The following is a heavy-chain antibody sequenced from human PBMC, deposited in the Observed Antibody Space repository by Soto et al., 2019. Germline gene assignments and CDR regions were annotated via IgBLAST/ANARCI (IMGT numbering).Heavy chain of an antibody. CDR3: ARLPGGRAPRPAY. CDR2: VSGNGENT. Sequence: EGQLLESGGNLVQPGRSLRLSCTASGFNFKYNAMSWVRQAPGKGLQWVSTVSGNGENTYYAESVRGRFTISRDTSKNTLYLQMNSLRVEDTAIYYCARLPGGRAPRPAYWGQGTPVTVSS. V-gene: IGHV3-23*01. D-gene: IGHD6-6*01. J-gene: IGHJ4*02. CDR1: GFNFKYNA.